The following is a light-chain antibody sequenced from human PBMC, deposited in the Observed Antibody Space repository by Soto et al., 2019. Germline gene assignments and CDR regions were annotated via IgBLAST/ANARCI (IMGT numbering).Light chain of an antibody. CDR1: QSVSSSY. V-gene: IGKV3-20*01. CDR2: DAS. J-gene: IGKJ1*01. Sequence: EIVLTQSPGTLSLSPGERATLSCRASQSVSSSYLAWYQQKPGQAPRLLIYDASSRATGIPDRFSGGGSGTDFTLTISRLEPEDFAVYYCQQYGSSGTFGQGIKVDIK. CDR3: QQYGSSGT.